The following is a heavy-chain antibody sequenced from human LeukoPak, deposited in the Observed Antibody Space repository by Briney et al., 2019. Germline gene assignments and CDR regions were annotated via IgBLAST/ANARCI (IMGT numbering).Heavy chain of an antibody. D-gene: IGHD2-2*02. V-gene: IGHV4-34*01. Sequence: SETLSLTCAVYGGSFSGYYWSWIRQPPGKGLEWIGEINHSGSTNYNPSLKSRVTISVDTSKNQFSLKLSSVTAADTAVYYCARGGDIVVVPAAIPVRDYGMDVWAKGPRSPSP. CDR1: GGSFSGYY. J-gene: IGHJ6*02. CDR3: ARGGDIVVVPAAIPVRDYGMDV. CDR2: INHSGST.